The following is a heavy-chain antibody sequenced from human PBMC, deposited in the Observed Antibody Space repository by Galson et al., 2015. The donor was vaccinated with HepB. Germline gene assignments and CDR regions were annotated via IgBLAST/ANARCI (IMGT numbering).Heavy chain of an antibody. CDR3: ARHGPRSSGGYYNGGDGYAIYI. CDR2: IYPGDSDT. V-gene: IGHV5-51*01. Sequence: QSGAEVKKPGESLKISCKGSGYSFTSYWIGWVRQMPGKGLEWLGIIYPGDSDTRYSPSFQGQVTISADKSISTAYLQWSSLKASDTAMYYCARHGPRSSGGYYNGGDGYAIYIWGPWTMVTVAS. D-gene: IGHD3-10*01. CDR1: GYSFTSYW. J-gene: IGHJ3*02.